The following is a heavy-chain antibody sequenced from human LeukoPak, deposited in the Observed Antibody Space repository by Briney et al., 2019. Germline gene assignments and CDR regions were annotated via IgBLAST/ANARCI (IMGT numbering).Heavy chain of an antibody. Sequence: SGGSLRLSCAASGFSFDEYAMHWVRQAPGKGLEWVSGINWSGGSIGYADSVKGRFTISRDNSKNTLYLQMNSLRAEDTAVYYCAKDNYAPKTGFDYWGQGTLVTVSS. J-gene: IGHJ4*02. CDR3: AKDNYAPKTGFDY. D-gene: IGHD2-2*01. V-gene: IGHV3-9*01. CDR2: INWSGGSI. CDR1: GFSFDEYA.